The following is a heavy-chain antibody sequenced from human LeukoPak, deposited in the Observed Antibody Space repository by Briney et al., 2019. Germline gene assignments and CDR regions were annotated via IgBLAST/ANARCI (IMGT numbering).Heavy chain of an antibody. CDR2: ISGTDGGT. CDR3: AKGVRNSGWTGDYFDY. CDR1: GFTFSSYA. Sequence: GGSLRLSCAASGFTFSSYAVSWVRQAPGKGPEWVSAISGTDGGTFYAGSVTGRFTVSRDNSKNTLHLQMNSLRAEDTAVYYCAKGVRNSGWTGDYFDYWGLGTLVTVSS. V-gene: IGHV3-23*01. J-gene: IGHJ4*02. D-gene: IGHD6-19*01.